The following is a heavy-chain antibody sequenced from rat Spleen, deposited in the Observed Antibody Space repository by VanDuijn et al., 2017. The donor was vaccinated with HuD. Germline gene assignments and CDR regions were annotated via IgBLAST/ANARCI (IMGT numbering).Heavy chain of an antibody. CDR2: ISTGGTNT. D-gene: IGHD1-11*01. Sequence: EVKLVESGGALVQPGRPLKISCADSELTFSDYDMAWVRQTPAKGLEWIASISTGGTNTYYRDSVKGRFTISRDDAKNTQYLQMDSLRSEDTATYYCARHGGLRNWFAYWGQGTLVTVSS. CDR3: ARHGGLRNWFAY. J-gene: IGHJ3*01. CDR1: ELTFSDYD. V-gene: IGHV5S13*01.